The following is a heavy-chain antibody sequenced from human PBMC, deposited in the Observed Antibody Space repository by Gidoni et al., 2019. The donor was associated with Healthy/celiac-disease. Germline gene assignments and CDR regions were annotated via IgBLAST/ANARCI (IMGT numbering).Heavy chain of an antibody. CDR1: GYTFTSYG. J-gene: IGHJ6*02. Sequence: QVQLVQSGAEVKKPGASVKVSCKASGYTFTSYGISWVRQAPGQGLEWMGWSSAYNGNTNNAQKLQGRVTMTTDTSTSTAYMELRSLRSDDTAVYYCARDRAYSSSWFHYGMDVWGQGTTVTVSS. D-gene: IGHD6-13*01. CDR3: ARDRAYSSSWFHYGMDV. V-gene: IGHV1-18*01. CDR2: SSAYNGNT.